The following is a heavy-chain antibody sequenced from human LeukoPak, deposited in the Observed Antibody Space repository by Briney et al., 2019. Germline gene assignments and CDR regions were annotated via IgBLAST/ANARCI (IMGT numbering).Heavy chain of an antibody. CDR2: IRPNNGGT. D-gene: IGHD3-22*01. CDR1: GYTCTAYY. Sequence: GASVKVSCKTSGYTCTAYYMHWVRQAPGQGLEWMGRIRPNNGGTDYAQKFQGRVTMTRDTSISTAYMELSSLRSDDTAVYYCARGGYHDSSGNYWGQGTLVTVSS. J-gene: IGHJ4*02. V-gene: IGHV1-2*06. CDR3: ARGGYHDSSGNY.